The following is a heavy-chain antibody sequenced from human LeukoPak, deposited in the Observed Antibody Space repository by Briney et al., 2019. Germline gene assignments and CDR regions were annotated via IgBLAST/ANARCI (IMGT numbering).Heavy chain of an antibody. CDR1: GYSFTVNH. J-gene: IGHJ5*02. Sequence: ASVKVSCKASGYSFTVNHIHWVRQAPGQGLDWMGWIDPNSGGTYYAQNFQGRVTMTRDTSISTASMELSSPRSEDTAVYYCATLPLTTGVGGLDPWGQGTLVTVSS. CDR2: IDPNSGGT. V-gene: IGHV1-2*02. D-gene: IGHD4-11*01. CDR3: ATLPLTTGVGGLDP.